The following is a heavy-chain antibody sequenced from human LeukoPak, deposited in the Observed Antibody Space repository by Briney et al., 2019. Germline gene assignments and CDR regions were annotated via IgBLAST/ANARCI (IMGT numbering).Heavy chain of an antibody. D-gene: IGHD6-6*01. CDR3: AREIEYSSSFFDY. CDR1: GGSISSYY. Sequence: SETLSLTCTVSGGSISSYYWSWIRQPPGKGLEWIGYIYYSGSTNYNPSLKSRVTISVGTSKNQFSLKLSSVTAADTAVYYCAREIEYSSSFFDYWGQGTLVTVSS. CDR2: IYYSGST. V-gene: IGHV4-59*01. J-gene: IGHJ4*02.